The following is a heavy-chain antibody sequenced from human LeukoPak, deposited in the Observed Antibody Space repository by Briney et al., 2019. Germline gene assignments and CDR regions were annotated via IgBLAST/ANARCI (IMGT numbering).Heavy chain of an antibody. D-gene: IGHD3-10*01. J-gene: IGHJ4*02. CDR1: GGTVSSYV. V-gene: IGHV1-2*02. CDR3: ARDAGGLPFDY. CDR2: ISPNSGGT. Sequence: ASVKVTCKASGGTVSSYVFSWVRQAPEQGLEWMGWISPNSGGTNYAQKFQGRVTMTRDTSISTAYMELSRLRSDDTAVYYCARDAGGLPFDYWGQGTLVTVSS.